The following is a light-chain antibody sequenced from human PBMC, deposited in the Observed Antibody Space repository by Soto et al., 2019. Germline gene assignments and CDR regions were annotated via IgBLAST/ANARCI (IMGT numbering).Light chain of an antibody. Sequence: EIVLTQSPGTLSLSPGERVTLSCRASQSVSSNYLAWYQQKPGQAPRLLIYGGSTRATGIPERFSGSASGTDFSLTISRLEPEDFAVYYCQQFSTSPIMYTFGQGTKLEIK. J-gene: IGKJ2*01. V-gene: IGKV3-20*01. CDR2: GGS. CDR1: QSVSSNY. CDR3: QQFSTSPIMYT.